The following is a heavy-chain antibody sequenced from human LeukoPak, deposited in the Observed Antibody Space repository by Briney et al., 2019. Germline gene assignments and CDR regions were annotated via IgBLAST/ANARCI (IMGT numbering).Heavy chain of an antibody. V-gene: IGHV3-53*05. CDR1: GFTVSSNY. Sequence: GGSLRLSCAASGFTVSSNYINWVRQAPGKGLEWVSLIYSGGTTYYADSVKGRFTISRDNSKNTLYLQMNSLRADDTAVYYCAKGVKYIVVVTAQHYFDYWGQGTLVTVSS. J-gene: IGHJ4*02. D-gene: IGHD2-21*02. CDR2: IYSGGTT. CDR3: AKGVKYIVVVTAQHYFDY.